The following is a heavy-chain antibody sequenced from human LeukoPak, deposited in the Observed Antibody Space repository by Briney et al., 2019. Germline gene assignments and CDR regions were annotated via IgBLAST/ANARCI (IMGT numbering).Heavy chain of an antibody. Sequence: VGSGNTNYAQKFQERVTITRDMSTSTAYMELSSLRSEDTAVYYCAASPWAPLDSRSNDYWGQGTLVTVSS. CDR3: AASPWAPLDSRSNDY. CDR2: VGSGNT. D-gene: IGHD3-22*01. J-gene: IGHJ4*02. V-gene: IGHV1-58*01.